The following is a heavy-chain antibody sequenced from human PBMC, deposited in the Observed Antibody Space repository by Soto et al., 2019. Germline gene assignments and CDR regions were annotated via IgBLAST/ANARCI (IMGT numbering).Heavy chain of an antibody. D-gene: IGHD3-10*01. J-gene: IGHJ4*02. CDR2: ISAYNGNT. CDR3: ARVVVTMVRGVPLPAY. Sequence: ASVKVSCKASGYTFTSYGISWVRQAPGQGLEWMGWISAYNGNTNYAQKLQGRVTMTTDTSTSTAYMELRSLRSDDTAVYYCARVVVTMVRGVPLPAYWGQGTLVTVSS. V-gene: IGHV1-18*01. CDR1: GYTFTSYG.